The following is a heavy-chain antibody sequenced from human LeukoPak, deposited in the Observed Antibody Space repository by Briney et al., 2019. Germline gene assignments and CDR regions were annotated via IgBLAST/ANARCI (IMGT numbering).Heavy chain of an antibody. V-gene: IGHV3-23*01. CDR1: GFSFSTCA. CDR3: AKSKNTKYDFWSGYFDY. J-gene: IGHJ4*02. D-gene: IGHD3-3*01. Sequence: SGGSLRLSCAASGFSFSTCAMSWVRQAPGKGLEWVSTISGSGDNTYYADSLKGRFTISRDNSKNTLYLQMNSLRAEDTAVYYCAKSKNTKYDFWSGYFDYWGQGTLVTVSS. CDR2: ISGSGDNT.